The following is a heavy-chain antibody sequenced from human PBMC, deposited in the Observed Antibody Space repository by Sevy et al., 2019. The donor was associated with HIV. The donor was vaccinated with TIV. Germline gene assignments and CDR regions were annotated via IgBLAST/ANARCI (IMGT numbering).Heavy chain of an antibody. D-gene: IGHD3-10*01. CDR3: TTLTPGVRGVTDSMDV. V-gene: IGHV3-15*01. Sequence: GGSLRLSCAASGFTFSSYAMSWVRQAPGKGLEWVGRIKSKTDGGTTDYAAPVKGRFTISRDDSKNTLYLQMNSLKTEDTAVYYCTTLTPGVRGVTDSMDVWGQGTTVTVSS. CDR2: IKSKTDGGTT. CDR1: GFTFSSYA. J-gene: IGHJ6*02.